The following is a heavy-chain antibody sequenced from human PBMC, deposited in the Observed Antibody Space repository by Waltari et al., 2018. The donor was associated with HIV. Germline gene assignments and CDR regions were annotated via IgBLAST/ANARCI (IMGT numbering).Heavy chain of an antibody. J-gene: IGHJ4*02. Sequence: EVQLVESGGGLVQPGGSLRISCVVFGLTFSSYWMRWVRHTPGKGVEWVANIKQDGSEKYYVDSVKGRFIISRDNAKNSLYLQMNSLRAEDTAVYYCATEMGATNFWGQGALVTVSS. D-gene: IGHD1-26*01. CDR2: IKQDGSEK. CDR1: GLTFSSYW. CDR3: ATEMGATNF. V-gene: IGHV3-7*01.